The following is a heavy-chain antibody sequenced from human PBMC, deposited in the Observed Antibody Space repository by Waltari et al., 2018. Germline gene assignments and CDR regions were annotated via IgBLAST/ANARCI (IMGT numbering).Heavy chain of an antibody. J-gene: IGHJ6*03. Sequence: QVQLQESGPGLVKPSETLSLTCTVSGGSNSSYYWSWIRQPPGKGLEWIGYIYYSGSTNYNPSLKSRVTISVDTSKNQFSLKLSSVTAADTAVYYCARGVTMIVGEVAYYYYMDVWGKGTTVTVSS. V-gene: IGHV4-59*01. CDR3: ARGVTMIVGEVAYYYYMDV. CDR1: GGSNSSYY. D-gene: IGHD3-22*01. CDR2: IYYSGST.